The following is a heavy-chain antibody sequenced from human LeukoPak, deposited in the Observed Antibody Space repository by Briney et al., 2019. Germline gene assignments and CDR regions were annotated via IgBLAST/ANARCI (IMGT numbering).Heavy chain of an antibody. J-gene: IGHJ5*02. CDR2: VSYDGSNR. D-gene: IGHD6-13*01. Sequence: GGSLRLSCAASGFTFSNYALHWVRQAPGKGLEWVALVSYDGSNRYYADSVKGRFTISRDNSENRLYLQMDGLRAEDTAVYYCAKDQAGTARTLNWFDPWGQGTLVTVSS. V-gene: IGHV3-30-3*01. CDR1: GFTFSNYA. CDR3: AKDQAGTARTLNWFDP.